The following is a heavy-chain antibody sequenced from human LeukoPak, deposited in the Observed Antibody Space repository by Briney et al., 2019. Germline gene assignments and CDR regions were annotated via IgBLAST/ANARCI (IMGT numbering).Heavy chain of an antibody. CDR1: GFTFSSYA. D-gene: IGHD3-9*01. V-gene: IGHV3-23*01. J-gene: IGHJ6*03. CDR2: ISGSGGST. CDR3: AKGPGSSYYDILTGYYTGYYYYYYMDV. Sequence: GGSLRLSCAASGFTFSSYAMSWVRQAPGKGLEWVSAISGSGGSTYYADSVKGRFTISRDNSKNTLYLQMNSLRAEDTAVYYCAKGPGSSYYDILTGYYTGYYYYYYMDVWGKGTTVTVSS.